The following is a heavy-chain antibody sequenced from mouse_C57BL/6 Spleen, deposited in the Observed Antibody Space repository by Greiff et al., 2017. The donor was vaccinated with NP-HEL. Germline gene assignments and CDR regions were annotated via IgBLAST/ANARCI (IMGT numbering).Heavy chain of an antibody. CDR2: IWSDGST. V-gene: IGHV2-6-1*01. J-gene: IGHJ4*01. CDR1: GFSLTSYG. Sequence: QVQLKESGPGLVAPSQSLSITCTVSGFSLTSYGVHWVRQPPGKGLEWLVVIWSDGSTTYNSALNSRLSISKDNSKSQVFLKMNSLQTDDTAMYYCARHFRGYYAMDYWGQGTSVTVSS. CDR3: ARHFRGYYAMDY. D-gene: IGHD3-2*02.